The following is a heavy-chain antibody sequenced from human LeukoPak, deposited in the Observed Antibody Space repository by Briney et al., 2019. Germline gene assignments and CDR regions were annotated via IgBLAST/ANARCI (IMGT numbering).Heavy chain of an antibody. V-gene: IGHV3-21*01. CDR3: ARDLATGATLTQVYYYYYGMDV. D-gene: IGHD1-1*01. CDR2: ISSSSSYI. CDR1: GFTFSSYS. Sequence: GGSLRLSCAASGFTFSSYSMNWVRQAPGKGLEWVSSISSSSSYIYYAYSVKGRFTISRDNAKNSLYLQMNSLRAEDTAVYYCARDLATGATLTQVYYYYYGMDVWGQGTTVTVSS. J-gene: IGHJ6*02.